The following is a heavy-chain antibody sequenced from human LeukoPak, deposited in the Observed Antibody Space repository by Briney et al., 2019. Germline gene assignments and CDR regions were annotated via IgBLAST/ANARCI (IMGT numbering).Heavy chain of an antibody. D-gene: IGHD2-2*01. Sequence: GGSLRLSCAASGFTFSSYSMNWVRQAPGKGLEWVSSISSSSSYIYYADSVKGRFTISRDKAKNSLYLQMNSLRAEDTAVYYCARDVRYCSSTSCVRGAFDIWGQGTMVTVSS. V-gene: IGHV3-21*01. CDR3: ARDVRYCSSTSCVRGAFDI. J-gene: IGHJ3*02. CDR2: ISSSSSYI. CDR1: GFTFSSYS.